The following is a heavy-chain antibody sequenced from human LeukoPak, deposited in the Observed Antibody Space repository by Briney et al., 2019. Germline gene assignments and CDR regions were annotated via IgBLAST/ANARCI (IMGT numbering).Heavy chain of an antibody. CDR3: AGRVTGYSSGYVY. D-gene: IGHD5-18*01. V-gene: IGHV3-23*01. Sequence: PGGSLRLSCVASGFTFSNYAMSWVRQAPEKGLDWVSVISGSAHKIRYADSVKGRFTISRDNSENTVYLQMNNLRAEDTALYYCAGRVTGYSSGYVYWGQATLVTVSS. CDR1: GFTFSNYA. J-gene: IGHJ4*02. CDR2: ISGSAHKI.